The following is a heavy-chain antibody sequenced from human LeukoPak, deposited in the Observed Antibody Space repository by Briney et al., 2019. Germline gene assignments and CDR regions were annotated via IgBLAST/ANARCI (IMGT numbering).Heavy chain of an antibody. V-gene: IGHV3-21*01. J-gene: IGHJ4*02. CDR2: ISYSSSFI. D-gene: IGHD4-17*01. CDR3: ARDQGTYADYDVDY. CDR1: GFSFRRYS. Sequence: GGSLRLSCVASGFSFRRYSMNWVRQAPGKGLEWVAYISYSSSFIYYADSVKGRFIITRDNAENSLFLQMNSLRAEDTAVYYCARDQGTYADYDVDYWGQGTLVTVSS.